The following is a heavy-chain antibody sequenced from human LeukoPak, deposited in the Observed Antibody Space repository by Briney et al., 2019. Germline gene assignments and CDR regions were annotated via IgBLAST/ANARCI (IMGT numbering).Heavy chain of an antibody. V-gene: IGHV3-21*01. CDR3: AREVWNDERGTYFDY. CDR2: ISGSSSYI. J-gene: IGHJ4*02. D-gene: IGHD1-1*01. CDR1: GFTFSSYS. Sequence: GGSLRLSCAASGFTFSSYSMNWVRQAPGKGLEWVSSISGSSSYIYYADSVKGRFTISRHNAKNSLYLQMNSLRAEDTAVYYCAREVWNDERGTYFDYWGQGTLVTVSS.